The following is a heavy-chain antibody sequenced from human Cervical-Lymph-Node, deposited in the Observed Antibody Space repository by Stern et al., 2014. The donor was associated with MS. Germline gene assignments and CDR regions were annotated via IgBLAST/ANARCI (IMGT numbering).Heavy chain of an antibody. V-gene: IGHV1-46*01. CDR3: ARGDVNSGSSHVDY. Sequence: VQLVESGAEVRQPGASVKLSCKASGYTFTTYYIHWVRQAPGQGLEWMAMINPINGRTTYAQKFQDRVTVTRDTSASTVYMEVISLRSDDTAVYYCARGDVNSGSSHVDYWGRGTLVTVSS. J-gene: IGHJ4*02. D-gene: IGHD3-10*01. CDR1: GYTFTTYY. CDR2: INPINGRT.